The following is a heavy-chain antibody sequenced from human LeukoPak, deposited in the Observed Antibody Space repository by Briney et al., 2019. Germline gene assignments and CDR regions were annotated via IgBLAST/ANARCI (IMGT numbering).Heavy chain of an antibody. CDR2: IYYSGST. D-gene: IGHD1-1*01. CDR1: GGSISSHN. CDR3: ARDISETGTTLAFDI. Sequence: PSETLSLTCAVPGGSISSHNWSWIRQPPGKGLEWIGYIYYSGSTNYNPSLKSRVTISADTSKNKFSLKLSSVTAADTDVYYCARDISETGTTLAFDIWGQGTMVTVSS. V-gene: IGHV4-59*11. J-gene: IGHJ3*02.